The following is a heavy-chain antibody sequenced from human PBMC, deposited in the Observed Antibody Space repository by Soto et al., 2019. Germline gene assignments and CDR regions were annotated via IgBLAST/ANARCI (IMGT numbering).Heavy chain of an antibody. CDR2: INPSGGST. Sequence: GASVKVSCKASGYTFTSYYMHWVRQAPGRGLEWMGIINPSGGSTSYAQKFQGRVTMTRDTSTSTVYMELSSLRSEDTAVYYCARGVLMVYAIPYNWFDPWGQGTLVTVSS. V-gene: IGHV1-46*03. CDR3: ARGVLMVYAIPYNWFDP. J-gene: IGHJ5*02. D-gene: IGHD2-8*01. CDR1: GYTFTSYY.